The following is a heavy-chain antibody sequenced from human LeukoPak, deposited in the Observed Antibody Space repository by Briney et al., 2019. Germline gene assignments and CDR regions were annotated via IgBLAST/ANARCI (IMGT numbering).Heavy chain of an antibody. CDR3: AKDLSQDGSVSYRGAD. CDR2: VGDSGGTT. CDR1: GFTVSSNY. V-gene: IGHV3-23*01. Sequence: GGSLRLSCAASGFTVSSNYMSWVRQAPGKGLEWVSTVGDSGGTTYYADSVKGRFTISRDNSKDTAYLQMNSLRAEDTGVYFCAKDLSQDGSVSYRGADWGQGTLVTVSS. D-gene: IGHD5/OR15-5a*01. J-gene: IGHJ4*02.